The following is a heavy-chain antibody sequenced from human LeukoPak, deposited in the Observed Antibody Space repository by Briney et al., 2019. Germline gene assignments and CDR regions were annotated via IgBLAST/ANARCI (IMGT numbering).Heavy chain of an antibody. CDR1: GFTFSNYS. J-gene: IGHJ4*02. CDR2: IRLRSNTI. Sequence: GGSLRLSCVASGFTFSNYSMNWVRQAPGKGLEWVSYIRLRSNTIYYAESVKGRFTTSRDSAKNSLYLQMNSLRAEDTAVYYCSSSTGRTTNFGYWGQGTLVTVSS. D-gene: IGHD1-7*01. CDR3: SSSTGRTTNFGY. V-gene: IGHV3-48*04.